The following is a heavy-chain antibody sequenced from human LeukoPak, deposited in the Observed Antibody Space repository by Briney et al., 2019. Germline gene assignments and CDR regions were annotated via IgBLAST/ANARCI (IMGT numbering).Heavy chain of an antibody. CDR2: VHHSGAT. D-gene: IGHD4-23*01. CDR3: AKNGGNSDLEY. J-gene: IGHJ4*02. CDR1: GDSISSTGC. Sequence: TLSLTCTVSGDSISSTGCWTWVRQPPGEGLEWIGEVHHSGATNYNPSLKSRVTMSVDKSKNQFSLKVNSVTAADTAVCYCAKNGGNSDLEYWGQGTLVTVSS. V-gene: IGHV4-4*02.